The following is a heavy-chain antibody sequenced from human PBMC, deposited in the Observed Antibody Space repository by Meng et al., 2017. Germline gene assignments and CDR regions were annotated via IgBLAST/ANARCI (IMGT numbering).Heavy chain of an antibody. CDR3: ARVGVGATVYYFDY. CDR1: GFTFSSYS. D-gene: IGHD1-26*01. Sequence: HRVESGGGLVKPGGSLRLSCAASGFTFSSYSMNWVRQAPGKGLEWVSSISSSSSYIYYADSVKGRFTISRDNAKNSLYLQMNSLRAEDTAVYYCARVGVGATVYYFDYWGQGTLVTVSS. V-gene: IGHV3-21*04. CDR2: ISSSSSYI. J-gene: IGHJ4*02.